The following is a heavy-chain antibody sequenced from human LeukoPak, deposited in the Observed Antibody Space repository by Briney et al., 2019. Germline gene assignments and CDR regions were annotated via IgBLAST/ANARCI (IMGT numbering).Heavy chain of an antibody. V-gene: IGHV3-21*01. CDR2: ISSSSSYI. Sequence: GGSLRLSCAASGFTFSSYSMNWVRQAPGKGLEWVSSISSSSSYIYYADSVKGRFTISRDNAKNSLYLQMNSLRAEDTAVYYCARQLYSSGFDNAFDIWGQGTLVTVSS. J-gene: IGHJ4*02. CDR3: ARQLYSSGFDNAFDI. CDR1: GFTFSSYS. D-gene: IGHD6-19*01.